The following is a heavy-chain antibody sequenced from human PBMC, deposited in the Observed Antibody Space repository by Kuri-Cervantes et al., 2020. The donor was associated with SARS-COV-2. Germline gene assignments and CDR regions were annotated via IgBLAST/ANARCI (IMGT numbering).Heavy chain of an antibody. Sequence: SVKVSCKASGYTLTTYYMHWVRQAPGQGLEWMGGIIPIFGTANYAQKFQSRVTITADESTSTAYMELSSLRSEDTAVYYCATTPLRSGYYIPPYYWGQGTLVTVSS. D-gene: IGHD3-3*01. V-gene: IGHV1-69*13. CDR2: IIPIFGTA. CDR1: GYTLTTYY. J-gene: IGHJ4*02. CDR3: ATTPLRSGYYIPPYY.